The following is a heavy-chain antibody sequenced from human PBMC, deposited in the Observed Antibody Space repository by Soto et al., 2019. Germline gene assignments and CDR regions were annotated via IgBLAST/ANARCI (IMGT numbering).Heavy chain of an antibody. V-gene: IGHV4-59*01. D-gene: IGHD6-13*01. CDR2: IYYSGST. Sequence: SETLSLTCTVSGGSISSYYWSWIRQPPGKGLEWIGYIYYSGSTNYNPSLKSRVTISVDTSKNQFSLKLSSVTAADTAVYYCARGGAATHYYYYGMDVWGQGTTVTVSS. CDR3: ARGGAATHYYYYGMDV. J-gene: IGHJ6*02. CDR1: GGSISSYY.